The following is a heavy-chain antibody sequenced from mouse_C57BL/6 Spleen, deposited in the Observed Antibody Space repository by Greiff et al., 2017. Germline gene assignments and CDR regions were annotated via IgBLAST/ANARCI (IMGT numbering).Heavy chain of an antibody. CDR2: IDPSDSYT. Sequence: VQLQQPGAELVLPGASVKLSCKASGYTFTSHWMHWVQQRPGQGLEWIGEIDPSDSYTNYPQTFKGKSTLTVDKASGTAYMQLRSLTSEDTAVYYCASRLLTYGGQGTLVTVSA. CDR3: ASRLLTY. V-gene: IGHV1-69*01. D-gene: IGHD2-13*01. CDR1: GYTFTSHW. J-gene: IGHJ3*01.